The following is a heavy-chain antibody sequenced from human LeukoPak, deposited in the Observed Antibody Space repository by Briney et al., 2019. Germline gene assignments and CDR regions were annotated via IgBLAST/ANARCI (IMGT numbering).Heavy chain of an antibody. D-gene: IGHD6-19*01. CDR2: IIPIFGTA. CDR1: GGTFSNYA. Sequence: SVKVSCKASGGTFSNYAISWVRQAPGQGLEWIGAIIPIFGTANYAQKFQGRVTITADESTSTAYMELSSLRSEDTAVYYCARILSSSWYEYFHHWGQGTLVTVSS. J-gene: IGHJ1*01. CDR3: ARILSSSWYEYFHH. V-gene: IGHV1-69*01.